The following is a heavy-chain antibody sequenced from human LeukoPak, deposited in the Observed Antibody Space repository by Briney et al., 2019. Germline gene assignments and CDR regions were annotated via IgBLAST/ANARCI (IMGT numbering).Heavy chain of an antibody. D-gene: IGHD3-3*01. CDR1: GGSISSGSYY. V-gene: IGHV4-61*02. CDR3: ARDTPKGGYDFWSGYGNNWFDP. CDR2: IYTSGST. J-gene: IGHJ5*02. Sequence: SETLSLTCTVSGGSISSGSYYWSWIRQPAGKGLEWIGRIYTSGSTNYNPSLKSRVTISVDTSKNQFSLKLSSVTAADTAVYYCARDTPKGGYDFWSGYGNNWFDPWGQGTLVTVSS.